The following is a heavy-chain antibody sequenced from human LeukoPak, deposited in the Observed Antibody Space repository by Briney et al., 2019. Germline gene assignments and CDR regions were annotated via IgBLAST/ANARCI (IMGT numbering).Heavy chain of an antibody. CDR3: ARLSGSGYNY. CDR1: GYTFTGYY. D-gene: IGHD3-3*01. CDR2: INAGNGNT. Sequence: ASVKVSCKASGYTFTGYYMHWVRQAPGQGLEWMGWINAGNGNTKYSQEFQGRVTITRDTSASTAYMELSSLRSEDMAVYYCARLSGSGYNYWGQGTLVTVS. J-gene: IGHJ4*02. V-gene: IGHV1-3*03.